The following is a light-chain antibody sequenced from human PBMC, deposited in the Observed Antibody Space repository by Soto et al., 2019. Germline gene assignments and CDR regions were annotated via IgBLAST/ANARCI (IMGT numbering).Light chain of an antibody. CDR3: LSYGKV. CDR1: NSGVVNYEY. J-gene: IGLJ1*01. CDR2: EGR. V-gene: IGLV2-23*01. Sequence: QSALRQPGSVSGSPGQSITISCTGINSGVVNYEYVSWYQQFPDKAPKLIIYEGRERPSGVSDRFSGSKSDNAASLTISALQTEDEAEYFCLSYGKVFGTGTKVTVL.